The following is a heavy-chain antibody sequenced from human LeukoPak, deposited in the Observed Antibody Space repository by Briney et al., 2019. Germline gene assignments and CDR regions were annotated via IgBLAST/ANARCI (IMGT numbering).Heavy chain of an antibody. CDR2: IKHDGREK. CDR3: ARGGRSLWFADLLTN. V-gene: IGHV3-7*01. CDR1: GFNFSNYW. J-gene: IGHJ4*02. Sequence: PGGSLRLSCEGSGFNFSNYWMVWVRQAPGKGLEWVANIKHDGREKHFVDSVKGRFSISRDDAHNSLYLDMNNLRPEDTALYFCARGGRSLWFADLLTNWGQGILVAVSS. D-gene: IGHD3-10*01.